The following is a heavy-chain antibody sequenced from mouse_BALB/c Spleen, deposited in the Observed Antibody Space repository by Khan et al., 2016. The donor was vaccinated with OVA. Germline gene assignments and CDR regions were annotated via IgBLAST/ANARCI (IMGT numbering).Heavy chain of an antibody. D-gene: IGHD1-1*01. V-gene: IGHV1-7*01. CDR1: GYTFTSYW. Sequence: QVRLQQSGAELAKPGASVKMSCKASGYTFTSYWMHWVKQRPGQGLEWIGYINPSTGYTEYNQKFKDKATLTADKSSSTAYMQLRSLTSEESAVXYYSYERSSCGYFAYWGQGTTLTVS. J-gene: IGHJ2*01. CDR2: INPSTGYT. CDR3: SYERSSCGYFAY.